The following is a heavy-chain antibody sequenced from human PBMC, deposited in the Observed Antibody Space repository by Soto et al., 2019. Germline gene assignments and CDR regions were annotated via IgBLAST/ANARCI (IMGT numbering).Heavy chain of an antibody. CDR1: GFTFSSFA. Sequence: LRLSCAASGFTFSSFALSWVRQAPGKGLEWVSAISGSGDDTDYADSVEGRFTISRDNSKNTLYLQMNSLRAEDTAVYYCAGPGYSSQDYWRQRALVTVSS. CDR2: ISGSGDDT. CDR3: AGPGYSSQDY. J-gene: IGHJ4*02. D-gene: IGHD5-18*01. V-gene: IGHV3-23*01.